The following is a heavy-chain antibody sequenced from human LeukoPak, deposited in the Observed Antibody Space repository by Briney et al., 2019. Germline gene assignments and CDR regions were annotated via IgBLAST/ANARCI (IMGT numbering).Heavy chain of an antibody. CDR3: AREYGIAARYFDY. D-gene: IGHD6-6*01. J-gene: IGHJ4*02. CDR2: INPSGGST. CDR1: GYTFTSYG. V-gene: IGHV1-46*01. Sequence: ASVKVSCKASGYTFTSYGISWVRQAPGQGLEWMGIINPSGGSTSYAQKFQGRVTMTRDMSTSTVYMELSSLRSEDTAVYYCAREYGIAARYFDYWGQGTLVTVSS.